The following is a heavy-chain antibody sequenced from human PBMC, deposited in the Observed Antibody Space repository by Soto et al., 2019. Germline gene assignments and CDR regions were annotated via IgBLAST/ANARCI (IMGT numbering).Heavy chain of an antibody. V-gene: IGHV4-31*03. CDR2: IYYSGST. CDR3: ASGSSSPPRGWFDP. Sequence: SETLSLTCTVSGGSISSGGYYWSWIRQHPGKGLEWIGYIYYSGSTYYNPSLKSRVTISVDTSKNQFSLKLSSVTAADTAVYYCASGSSSPPRGWFDPWGQGTLVTVSS. D-gene: IGHD6-6*01. CDR1: GGSISSGGYY. J-gene: IGHJ5*02.